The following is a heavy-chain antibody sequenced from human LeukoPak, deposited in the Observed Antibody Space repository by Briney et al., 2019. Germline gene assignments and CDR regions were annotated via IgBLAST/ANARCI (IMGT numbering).Heavy chain of an antibody. Sequence: ASVTVSCKASGGTFSSYALSWVRQAPGQGLEWMGRIIPIFGIANYAQKLQGRVTITADKSTSTAYMELSSLRSEDTAVYYCARVNTTDTAMVTWVFDYWGQGTLVTVSS. CDR2: IIPIFGIA. D-gene: IGHD5-18*01. CDR1: GGTFSSYA. J-gene: IGHJ4*02. V-gene: IGHV1-69*17. CDR3: ARVNTTDTAMVTWVFDY.